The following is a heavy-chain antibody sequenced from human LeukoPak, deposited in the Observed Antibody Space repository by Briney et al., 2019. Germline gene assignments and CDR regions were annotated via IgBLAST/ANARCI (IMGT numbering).Heavy chain of an antibody. D-gene: IGHD3-10*01. CDR1: GFTSRSYW. V-gene: IGHV3-7*01. CDR3: ARIGGSGSYYNIYYMDV. J-gene: IGHJ6*03. CDR2: IKQDGSEK. Sequence: GGSLRLSCAASGFTSRSYWMTWVRQAPGKGLEWVANIKQDGSEKHYVDSVKGRFTISRDNAKNSLYLQMNSLRAEDTAVYYCARIGGSGSYYNIYYMDVWGKGTTVTVSS.